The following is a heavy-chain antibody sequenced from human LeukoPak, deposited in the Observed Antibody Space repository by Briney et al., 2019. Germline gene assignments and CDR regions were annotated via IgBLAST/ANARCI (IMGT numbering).Heavy chain of an antibody. V-gene: IGHV1-69*13. Sequence: SVKVSCKASGGTFSSYAISWVRQAPGQGLEWMGGIIPIFGTANYAQKFQGRVTITADESTSIAYMELSSLRSEDTAVYYCARAITYYYDSSGYLKYFDYWGQGTLVTVSS. CDR1: GGTFSSYA. CDR2: IIPIFGTA. J-gene: IGHJ4*02. CDR3: ARAITYYYDSSGYLKYFDY. D-gene: IGHD3-22*01.